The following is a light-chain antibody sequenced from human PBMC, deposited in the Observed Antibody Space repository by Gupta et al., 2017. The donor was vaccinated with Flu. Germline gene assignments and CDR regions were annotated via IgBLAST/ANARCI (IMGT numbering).Light chain of an antibody. CDR2: DAS. V-gene: IGKV3-11*01. CDR1: QSVSSY. Sequence: EIVLTQSPATLSLSPGERATFSCRASQSVSSYLAWYQQKPGQTPRLLIYDASNRATGIPARFSGSGSGTDFTLTISSREPEDFAVYYCQQRGNWPPYTFGQGTXLEIK. J-gene: IGKJ2*01. CDR3: QQRGNWPPYT.